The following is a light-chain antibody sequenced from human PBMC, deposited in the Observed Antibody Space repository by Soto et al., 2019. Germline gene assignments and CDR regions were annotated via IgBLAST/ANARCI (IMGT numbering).Light chain of an antibody. CDR2: DAS. J-gene: IGKJ1*01. V-gene: IGKV3D-20*02. Sequence: EIVLTPSPGTLSLSPGERATLSCRASQSVSSSFLAWYQQKPGQAPRLLIYDASTRATGIPARFSGSGSGTDFTLTIRSLEPEDFAVYFCQQSYNWPPWTCGQGTKGDIK. CDR1: QSVSSSF. CDR3: QQSYNWPPWT.